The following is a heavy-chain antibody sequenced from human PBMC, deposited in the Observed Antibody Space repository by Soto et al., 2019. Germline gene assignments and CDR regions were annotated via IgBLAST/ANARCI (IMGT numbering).Heavy chain of an antibody. CDR1: GYSSTSYW. CDR2: IYPGDSDT. Sequence: PGESLNISCKGSGYSSTSYWLGWVRQMPGKGVEWVGIIYPGDSDTRYSTSFHGQATISANTTISTAYLQRSRLKASDTAMYYCARDTSSEGMGVWGQGTTVTVSS. J-gene: IGHJ6*02. CDR3: ARDTSSEGMGV. V-gene: IGHV5-51*03. D-gene: IGHD6-6*01.